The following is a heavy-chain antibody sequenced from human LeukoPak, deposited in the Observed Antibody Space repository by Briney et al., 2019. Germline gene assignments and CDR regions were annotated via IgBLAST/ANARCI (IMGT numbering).Heavy chain of an antibody. CDR3: ATFVLSAGTPTFDY. Sequence: ASVTVSCKVSGYTLTELSMHWVRQAPGKGLGWMGGFDPEDGETIYAQKFQGRVTMTEDKSTDTAYMELSSLRSEDTAVYYCATFVLSAGTPTFDYWGQGTLVTVSS. J-gene: IGHJ4*02. CDR1: GYTLTELS. CDR2: FDPEDGET. V-gene: IGHV1-24*01. D-gene: IGHD6-19*01.